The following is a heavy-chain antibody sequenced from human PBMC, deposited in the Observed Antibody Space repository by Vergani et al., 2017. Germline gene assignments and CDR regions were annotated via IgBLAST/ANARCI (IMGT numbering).Heavy chain of an antibody. V-gene: IGHV1-69*02. CDR3: ATSLRDSSGYYYPPRFDY. J-gene: IGHJ4*02. Sequence: QVQLVQSGAEVKKPGSSVKVSCKASGGTFSSYTISWVRQAPGQGLEWMGRIIPILGIANYAQKFQGRVTITGDKSTSTAYMELSSLRSEDTAVYYCATSLRDSSGYYYPPRFDYWGQGTLVTVSS. CDR1: GGTFSSYT. CDR2: IIPILGIA. D-gene: IGHD3-22*01.